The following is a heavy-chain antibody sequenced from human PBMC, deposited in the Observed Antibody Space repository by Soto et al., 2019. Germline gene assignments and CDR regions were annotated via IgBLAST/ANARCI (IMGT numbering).Heavy chain of an antibody. V-gene: IGHV3-74*01. Sequence: GGSLRLSCAVSGFTFSTYWMHWVRQAPGKGLVWVSRINNDGSTTNYADSVKGRFTITRDSAKNTLYLQMDSLRAEDTAVYYCVGKGVGAPAYWGQGTLVTVSS. CDR2: INNDGSTT. D-gene: IGHD1-26*01. J-gene: IGHJ4*02. CDR3: VGKGVGAPAY. CDR1: GFTFSTYW.